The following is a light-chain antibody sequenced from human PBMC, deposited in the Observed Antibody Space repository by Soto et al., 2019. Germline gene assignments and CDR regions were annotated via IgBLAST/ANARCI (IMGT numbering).Light chain of an antibody. CDR2: DAS. J-gene: IGKJ5*01. Sequence: EIQITQSPSYLSPSVGDRVTITCRASQTISTYLNWYQQKPGKAHRXLIYDASSLLSGVPSRFSGSRSGTDVTLTISSLQTEDGAPYYCQQSYSTPLTFGEVTRLDI. CDR3: QQSYSTPLT. CDR1: QTISTY. V-gene: IGKV1-39*01.